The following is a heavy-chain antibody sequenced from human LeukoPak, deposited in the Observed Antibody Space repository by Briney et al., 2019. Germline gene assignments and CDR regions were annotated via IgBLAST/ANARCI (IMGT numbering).Heavy chain of an antibody. CDR2: IYYSGSS. J-gene: IGHJ4*02. Sequence: SETLSLTCTVSGGSISSSSYYWGWIRQPPGKGLEWIGNIYYSGSSHYSPSLKSRVAISVDTSKNHFSLKLSSVTAADTAVYYCARLDYGGIDYWGQGTLVTVSS. CDR1: GGSISSSSYY. CDR3: ARLDYGGIDY. V-gene: IGHV4-39*02. D-gene: IGHD4-23*01.